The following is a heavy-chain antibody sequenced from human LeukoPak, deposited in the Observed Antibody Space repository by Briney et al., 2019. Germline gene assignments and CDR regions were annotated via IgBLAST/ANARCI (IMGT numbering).Heavy chain of an antibody. CDR3: ARGRITIFGVDFDY. V-gene: IGHV4/OR15-8*01. CDR2: INHSGST. D-gene: IGHD3-3*01. Sequence: SETLSLTCDVSGGSIDSTNWWNWVRQPPGKGLEWIGEINHSGSTNYNPSLKSRVTISVDMSKNQFSLKLSSVTAADTAVYYCARGRITIFGVDFDYWGQGTLVTVSS. J-gene: IGHJ4*02. CDR1: GGSIDSTNW.